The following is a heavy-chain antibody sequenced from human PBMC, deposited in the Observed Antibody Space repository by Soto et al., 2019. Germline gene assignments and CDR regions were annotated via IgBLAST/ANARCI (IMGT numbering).Heavy chain of an antibody. Sequence: QVQLVQSGAEVKKPGASVKVSCKASGYTFTSYDINWVRQATGQGLEWMGWMNPNSGNTGYAQKFQGRGTMTRNTSISTAYRERSSRRAEDTAVYYGARELHSSRKLPWFDPWGQGTLVTVSS. D-gene: IGHD6-13*01. CDR3: ARELHSSRKLPWFDP. CDR1: GYTFTSYD. CDR2: MNPNSGNT. J-gene: IGHJ5*02. V-gene: IGHV1-8*01.